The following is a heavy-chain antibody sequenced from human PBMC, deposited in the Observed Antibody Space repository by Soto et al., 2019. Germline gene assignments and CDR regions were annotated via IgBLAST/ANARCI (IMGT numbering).Heavy chain of an antibody. Sequence: QVQLVQSGAEVKKPGASVKVSCKASGYTFHSYGISWVRQAPGQGLEWMGTISGYNGNTNYAQKPQGRVTKNTDQSTSTAYKEVRSLRSDDTALYYWAREISSGWANWFAPWGQGTLVTVSS. CDR2: ISGYNGNT. V-gene: IGHV1-18*04. D-gene: IGHD6-19*01. J-gene: IGHJ5*02. CDR3: AREISSGWANWFAP. CDR1: GYTFHSYG.